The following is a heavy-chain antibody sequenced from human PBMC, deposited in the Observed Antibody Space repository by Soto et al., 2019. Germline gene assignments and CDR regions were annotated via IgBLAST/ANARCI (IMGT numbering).Heavy chain of an antibody. CDR1: GFTFSSYA. Sequence: PGGSLRLSCAASGFTFSSYAMSWVRQAPGKGLEWVSAISGGGVSTYYADSVKGRFTISRDNSKNTLYVQMNSLRAEDTALYYCAKLGYYEFWSGYSEAYFDYWGQGTQVTVSS. J-gene: IGHJ4*02. CDR2: ISGGGVST. CDR3: AKLGYYEFWSGYSEAYFDY. V-gene: IGHV3-23*01. D-gene: IGHD3-3*01.